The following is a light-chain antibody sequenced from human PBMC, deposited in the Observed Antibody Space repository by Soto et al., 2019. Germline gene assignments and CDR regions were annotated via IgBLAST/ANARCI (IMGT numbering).Light chain of an antibody. Sequence: DIPMTQSPSTLSASVGDRVTITCRASQSISSWLAWYQQKPGKAPKLLIYKASSFESGVPSRFSGSGSGKEFTLTISSLQPDDFATYYCQQYNSYLYTFGQGTKLEIK. CDR2: KAS. V-gene: IGKV1-5*03. CDR1: QSISSW. CDR3: QQYNSYLYT. J-gene: IGKJ2*01.